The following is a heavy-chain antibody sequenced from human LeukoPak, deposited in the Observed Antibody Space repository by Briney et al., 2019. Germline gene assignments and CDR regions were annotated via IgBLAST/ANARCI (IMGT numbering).Heavy chain of an antibody. CDR3: AKDKQGVPSV. CDR2: ISRSGENV. D-gene: IGHD3-10*01. V-gene: IGHV3-48*04. Sequence: GGSLRLSCVVSGFTLSSYSMNWVRQPPGKGLECVAHISRSGENVQYADSVKGRFTISRDNAKNSLYLQMNSLRAEDTALYYCAKDKQGVPSVWGQGTLVTVSS. J-gene: IGHJ4*02. CDR1: GFTLSSYS.